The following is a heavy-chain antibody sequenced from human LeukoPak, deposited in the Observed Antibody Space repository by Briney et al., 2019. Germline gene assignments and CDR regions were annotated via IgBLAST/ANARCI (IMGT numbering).Heavy chain of an antibody. Sequence: SGASLSLSCASSGFSFSSYSMGWLRPAAGEGLEWIGEINHSGSTNYHPSLKSRVIISVDTSKNQFSLKLSSVTAADTAVYYCARVQYYYGSGSRGIDYWGQGTLVTVSS. D-gene: IGHD3-10*01. CDR2: INHSGST. J-gene: IGHJ4*02. V-gene: IGHV4-34*01. CDR1: GFSFSSYS. CDR3: ARVQYYYGSGSRGIDY.